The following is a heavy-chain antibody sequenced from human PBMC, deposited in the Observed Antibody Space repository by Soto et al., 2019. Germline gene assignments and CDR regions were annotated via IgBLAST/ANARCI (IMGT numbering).Heavy chain of an antibody. Sequence: QVQLQESGPGLVAPSQTLSLTCTVSGGSISGEGYYWSWIRQYSGRGLEWIGYIHASGSTYSNPSLKSGVTVSVDTSKTQFFLKPPSVTAADTAVYYCARAWTATAGWANWFDRWGQGTLVTVPS. CDR2: IHASGST. J-gene: IGHJ5*02. V-gene: IGHV4-31*03. CDR1: GGSISGEGYY. D-gene: IGHD6-13*01. CDR3: ARAWTATAGWANWFDR.